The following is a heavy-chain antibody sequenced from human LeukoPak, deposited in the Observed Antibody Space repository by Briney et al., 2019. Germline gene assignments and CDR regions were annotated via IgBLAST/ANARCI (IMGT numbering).Heavy chain of an antibody. CDR1: GYTFTGHY. CDR3: ASAPITVFEVVKGEFDY. V-gene: IGHV1-2*02. D-gene: IGHD3-3*01. CDR2: INPKTGGT. Sequence: ASVKVSFKASGYTFTGHYMHWVRQAPGQGLEWMGWINPKTGGTYYAQKFQGRVTMTRDTSISTAYMELRSLRSDDTAVYYCASAPITVFEVVKGEFDYWGQGTLVAVSS. J-gene: IGHJ4*02.